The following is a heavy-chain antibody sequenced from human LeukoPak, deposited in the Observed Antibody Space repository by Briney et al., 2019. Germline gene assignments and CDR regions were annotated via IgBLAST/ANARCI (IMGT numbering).Heavy chain of an antibody. J-gene: IGHJ4*02. V-gene: IGHV4-61*02. CDR3: ARNTYGQKWYFDY. CDR1: GGSISSGSYY. CDR2: IYTSGSI. D-gene: IGHD5-18*01. Sequence: SQTLSLTCTVSGGSISSGSYYWNWIRQPAGKGLEWIGRIYTSGSINYNPSLKSRVTISVDTSKNQFSLKLSSVTAADTAVYYCARNTYGQKWYFDYWGQGILVTVSS.